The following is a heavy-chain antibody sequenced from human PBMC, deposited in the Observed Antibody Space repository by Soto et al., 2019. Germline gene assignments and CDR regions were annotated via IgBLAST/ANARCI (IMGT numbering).Heavy chain of an antibody. CDR3: ARGESVLVPNKVMNAANF. D-gene: IGHD1-1*01. Sequence: VASVKVSCKASGYTFTDYYIHWVRQAPGQGLEWMGWINPNTGDTNHAQKFQGRVTMTRDTSISTAYMEVSILRSDDTAVFYCARGESVLVPNKVMNAANFWGKGTPVTVSS. V-gene: IGHV1-2*02. CDR1: GYTFTDYY. J-gene: IGHJ4*02. CDR2: INPNTGDT.